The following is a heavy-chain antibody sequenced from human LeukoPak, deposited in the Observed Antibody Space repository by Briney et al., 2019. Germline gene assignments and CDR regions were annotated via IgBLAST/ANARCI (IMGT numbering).Heavy chain of an antibody. J-gene: IGHJ6*02. CDR1: GYTFTSYG. V-gene: IGHV1-18*01. CDR3: ARVGSGWYGYYYYGMDV. D-gene: IGHD6-19*01. Sequence: ASAKVSCKASGYTFTSYGISWGRQAPGQGVQGMGGISAYNGNTTYAQKLQGRVTMTTDTSTRTAYMELRSLRSDDTAVYYCARVGSGWYGYYYYGMDVWGQGTTVTVSS. CDR2: ISAYNGNT.